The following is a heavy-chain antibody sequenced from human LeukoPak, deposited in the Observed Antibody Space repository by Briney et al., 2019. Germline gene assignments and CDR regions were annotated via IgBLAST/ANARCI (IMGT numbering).Heavy chain of an antibody. CDR2: ISSSYI. J-gene: IGHJ4*02. CDR1: GFTFSSYS. D-gene: IGHD3-3*01. Sequence: GGSLRLSCAASGFTFSSYSMNWVRQAPGKGLEWVSSISSSYIYYADSVKGRFTISRDNAKNSLYLQMNSLRAEDTAVYYCARVITYYDFWSGYSIVGYFDYWGQGTLVTVSS. CDR3: ARVITYYDFWSGYSIVGYFDY. V-gene: IGHV3-21*01.